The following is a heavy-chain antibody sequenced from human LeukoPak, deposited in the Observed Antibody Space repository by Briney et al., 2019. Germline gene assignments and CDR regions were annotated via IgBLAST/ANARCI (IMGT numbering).Heavy chain of an antibody. J-gene: IGHJ1*01. CDR2: IYSSGST. CDR1: GGSISSRSYY. V-gene: IGHV4-39*02. Sequence: PSETLSLTCTVSGGSISSRSYYWGWIRQPPGTGLEWIANIYSSGSTYQNPSLKSRVTISVGTSKTHFSLKLSSLTAADTAVYYCGSQFYDSSGYYFQHWGQGTLVTVSS. D-gene: IGHD3-22*01. CDR3: GSQFYDSSGYYFQH.